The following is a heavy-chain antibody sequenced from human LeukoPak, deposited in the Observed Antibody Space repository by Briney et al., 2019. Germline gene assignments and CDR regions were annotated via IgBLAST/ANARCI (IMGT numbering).Heavy chain of an antibody. CDR2: ISGSGGST. D-gene: IGHD4-23*01. J-gene: IGHJ5*02. CDR3: AKSEHGGNSARWFDP. V-gene: IGHV3-23*01. CDR1: GFTFSSYW. Sequence: GGSLRLSCAASGFTFSSYWMSWVRQAPGKGLEWVSAISGSGGSTYYADSVKGRFTISRDNSKNTLYLQMNSLRAEDTAVYYCAKSEHGGNSARWFDPWGQGTLVTVSS.